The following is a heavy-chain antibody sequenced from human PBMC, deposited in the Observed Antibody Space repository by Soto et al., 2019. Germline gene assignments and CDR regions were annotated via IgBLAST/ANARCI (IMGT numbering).Heavy chain of an antibody. D-gene: IGHD1-26*01. J-gene: IGHJ6*02. CDR2: IWYDGSNK. CDR3: ARDFRKWELLRYYYCMDV. Sequence: GGSLRLCCAASGFTFSSYGMHWVRQAPGKGLEWVAVIWYDGSNKYYADSVKGRFTISRDNSKNTLYLQMNSLRAEDTAVYYCARDFRKWELLRYYYCMDVWGQGTTVTVSS. V-gene: IGHV3-33*01. CDR1: GFTFSSYG.